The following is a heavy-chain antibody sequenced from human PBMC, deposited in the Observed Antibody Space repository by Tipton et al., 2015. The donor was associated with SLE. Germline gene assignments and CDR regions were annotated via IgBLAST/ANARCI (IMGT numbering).Heavy chain of an antibody. Sequence: SLRLSCAASGFTFSDYYMSWIRQAPGKGLEWVSVIYSGGSSTYYADSVKGRFTISRDNSKNTLYLQMNSLRAEDTAVYYCARDPIQLWSFYFDYWGQGALVTVSS. CDR3: ARDPIQLWSFYFDY. CDR2: IYSGGSST. V-gene: IGHV3-23*03. D-gene: IGHD5-18*01. CDR1: GFTFSDYY. J-gene: IGHJ4*02.